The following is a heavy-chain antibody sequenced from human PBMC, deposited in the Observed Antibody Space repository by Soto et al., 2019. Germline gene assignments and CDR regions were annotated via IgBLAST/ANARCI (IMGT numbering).Heavy chain of an antibody. J-gene: IGHJ4*02. CDR1: GFTFSSYA. Sequence: QPGGSLRLSCAASGFTFSSYAMHWIRQAPGKGLEWVAVISYDGSNKYYADSVKGRFTISRDNSKNTLYLQMNSLRAEDTAVYYCARDYYGSGSYYNFWSQGTLVTVSS. D-gene: IGHD3-10*01. V-gene: IGHV3-30-3*01. CDR3: ARDYYGSGSYYNF. CDR2: ISYDGSNK.